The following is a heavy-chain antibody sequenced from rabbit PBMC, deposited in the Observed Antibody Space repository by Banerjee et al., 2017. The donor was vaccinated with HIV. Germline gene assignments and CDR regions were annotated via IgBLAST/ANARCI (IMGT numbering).Heavy chain of an antibody. J-gene: IGHJ4*01. V-gene: IGHV1S40*01. CDR2: IYTGSGST. D-gene: IGHD2-1*01. CDR1: GIDFSSYYD. Sequence: QSLEESGGDLVKPGASLTLTRKASGIDFSSYYDMCWVRQAPGKGLEWIACIYTGSGSTYYASWAKGRFTISKTSSTTVTLQMTSLTAADTATYFCARAPYGDYVTFKLWGPGTLVTVS. CDR3: ARAPYGDYVTFKL.